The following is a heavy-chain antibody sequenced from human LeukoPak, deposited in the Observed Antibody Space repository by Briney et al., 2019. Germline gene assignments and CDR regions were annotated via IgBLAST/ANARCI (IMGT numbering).Heavy chain of an antibody. V-gene: IGHV4-30-4*01. J-gene: IGHJ6*04. D-gene: IGHD3-10*01. CDR2: IYYRRST. Sequence: SETLSLTCTVSGGSISSGDYYWSWVRQPPGKGRQCIGYIYYRRSTYYNPSLKSRFTISVDTSKNQFSLKLSSVTAADKAVYYCARVPHTPMVRGAGYYGMDVWGKGTTVSVSS. CDR1: GGSISSGDYY. CDR3: ARVPHTPMVRGAGYYGMDV.